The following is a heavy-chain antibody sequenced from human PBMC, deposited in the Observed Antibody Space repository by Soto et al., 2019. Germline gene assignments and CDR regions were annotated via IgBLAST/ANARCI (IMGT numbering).Heavy chain of an antibody. V-gene: IGHV1-69*13. Sequence: GASVKVSCKASGGTFSSYAISWVRQAPGQGLEWMGGIIPIFGTANYAQKFQGRVTITADESTSTAYMELSSLRSEDTAVYYCARGPPLSRPRGYSYGFNWFDPWGQGXLVTVHS. J-gene: IGHJ5*02. CDR1: GGTFSSYA. CDR3: ARGPPLSRPRGYSYGFNWFDP. CDR2: IIPIFGTA. D-gene: IGHD5-18*01.